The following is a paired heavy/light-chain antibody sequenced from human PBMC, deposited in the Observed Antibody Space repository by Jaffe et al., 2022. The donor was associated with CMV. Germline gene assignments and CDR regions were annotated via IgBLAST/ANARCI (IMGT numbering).Heavy chain of an antibody. Sequence: QVQLVQSGAEVKKPGSSVKVSCKASGGTFSSYAISWVRQAPGQGLEWMGRIIPILGIANYAQKFQGRVTITADKSTSTAYMELSSLRSEDTAVYYCARDRQYYYGSGLVRSGYNWFDPWGQGTLVTVSS. J-gene: IGHJ5*02. CDR3: ARDRQYYYGSGLVRSGYNWFDP. D-gene: IGHD3-10*01. V-gene: IGHV1-69*09. CDR1: GGTFSSYA. CDR2: IIPILGIA.
Light chain of an antibody. CDR1: QSVSSSY. V-gene: IGKV3-20*01. CDR3: QQYGSSTWT. Sequence: EIVLTQSPGTLSLSPGERATLSCRASQSVSSSYLAWYQQKPGQAPRLLIYGASSRATGIPDRFSGSGSGTDFTLTISRLEPEDFAVYYCQQYGSSTWTFGQGTKVEIK. J-gene: IGKJ1*01. CDR2: GAS.